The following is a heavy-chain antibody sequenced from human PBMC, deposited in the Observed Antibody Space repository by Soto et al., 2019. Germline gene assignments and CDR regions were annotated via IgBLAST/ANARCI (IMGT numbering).Heavy chain of an antibody. CDR2: ISSSSSYT. Sequence: GSLRLSCSASGFTFSDYYMSWIRQAPGKGLEWVSYISSSSSYTNYADSVKGRFTISRDNAKNSLYLQMNSLRAEDTAVYYCARDVGPGDYGMDVWGQGTTVTVSS. J-gene: IGHJ6*02. CDR3: ARDVGPGDYGMDV. D-gene: IGHD1-26*01. CDR1: GFTFSDYY. V-gene: IGHV3-11*06.